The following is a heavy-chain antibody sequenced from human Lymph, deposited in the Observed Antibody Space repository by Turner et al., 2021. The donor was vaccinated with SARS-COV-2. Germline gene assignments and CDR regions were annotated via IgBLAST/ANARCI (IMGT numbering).Heavy chain of an antibody. J-gene: IGHJ6*02. CDR1: GYTFSSYG. CDR3: AREGYCRSTSCYRGQYYYYGMDV. D-gene: IGHD2-2*02. CDR2: ISVYNGYT. Sequence: QVQLVQTGAEVKKSGASVKVSCRASGYTFSSYGISWVRQAPGQGLEWMGWISVYNGYTNYAQKLQGRVTMTTETSTSTAYMELRSLRSDDTAVYCWAREGYCRSTSCYRGQYYYYGMDVWGQGTTVTVSS. V-gene: IGHV1-18*04.